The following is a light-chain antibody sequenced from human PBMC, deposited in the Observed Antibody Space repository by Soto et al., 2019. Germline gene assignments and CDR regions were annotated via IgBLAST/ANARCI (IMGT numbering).Light chain of an antibody. J-gene: IGLJ1*01. CDR1: HNDIGTYDY. CDR2: GVT. CDR3: SSFTSNRIYV. Sequence: QSVLTQPTSVSGSPGQSITISCTGNHNDIGTYDYVSWYQQHPGRAPRLLIHGVTTRPSGISGRFSASKSGLTASLTISGLQPEDEDDYYCSSFTSNRIYVFGPGTRSPS. V-gene: IGLV2-14*03.